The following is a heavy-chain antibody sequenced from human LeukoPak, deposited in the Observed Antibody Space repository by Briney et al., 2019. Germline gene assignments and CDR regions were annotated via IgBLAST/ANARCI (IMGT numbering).Heavy chain of an antibody. Sequence: SVKVSCKASGGTFSSYAISWVRQAPGQGLEWMGRIIPILGIANYAQKFQGRVTITADKSTSTAYMELSSLRSEDTAVYYCARLTGGYCSSTSCYSVPWGQGTLVTVSS. CDR2: IIPILGIA. CDR1: GGTFSSYA. V-gene: IGHV1-69*04. CDR3: ARLTGGYCSSTSCYSVP. D-gene: IGHD2-2*01. J-gene: IGHJ5*02.